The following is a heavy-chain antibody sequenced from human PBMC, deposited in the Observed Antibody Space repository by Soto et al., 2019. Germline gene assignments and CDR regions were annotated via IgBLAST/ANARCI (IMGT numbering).Heavy chain of an antibody. V-gene: IGHV1-18*01. D-gene: IGHD2-15*01. CDR2: TSAYNDNT. J-gene: IGHJ4*02. CDR3: TREYCSGGSCYGPDY. CDR1: GYSFTTYG. Sequence: QVQLVQSGADVQQPGASVKVSCKASGYSFTTYGISWVRQAPGQGLEWMGWTSAYNDNTHYAQKFQGRVTMTTDTSTNTAYMELRSLRSDDTAVYYCTREYCSGGSCYGPDYWGQGTLVTVSS.